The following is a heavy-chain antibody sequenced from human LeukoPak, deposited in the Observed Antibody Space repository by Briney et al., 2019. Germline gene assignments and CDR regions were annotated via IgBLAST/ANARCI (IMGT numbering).Heavy chain of an antibody. CDR2: IRSNGGKT. CDR3: VKDRWVDY. CDR1: GFTFSAYA. V-gene: IGHV3-64D*09. J-gene: IGHJ4*02. Sequence: PGGSLRLSCSVSGFTFSAYAMHWVRQAPGRGLQYVSSIRSNGGKTYYADSVKGRFTISRDNSKNTLYLQMSSLRLEDTAVYYCVKDRWVDYWGQGTLVTVSS. D-gene: IGHD3-16*01.